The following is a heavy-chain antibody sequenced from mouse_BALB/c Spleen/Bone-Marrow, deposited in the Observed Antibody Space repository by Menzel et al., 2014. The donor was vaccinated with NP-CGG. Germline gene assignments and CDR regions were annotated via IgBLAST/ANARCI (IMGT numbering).Heavy chain of an antibody. Sequence: VHLVESGPELVKPGASVKISCKASGYAFSTSWMNWVKQRPGQGLEWTGRIYPGDGDTNYNGKFKGKATLTADKSSSTAYMQLSSLPSVDSAVYFCARSDGYRAMDYRAPAPSVTVPS. CDR3: ARSDGYRAMDY. V-gene: IGHV1-82*01. CDR1: GYAFSTSW. J-gene: IGHJ4*01. CDR2: IYPGDGDT. D-gene: IGHD2-3*01.